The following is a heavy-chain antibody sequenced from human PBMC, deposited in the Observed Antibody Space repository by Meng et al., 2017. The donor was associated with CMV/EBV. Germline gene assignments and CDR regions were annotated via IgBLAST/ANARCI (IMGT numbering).Heavy chain of an antibody. V-gene: IGHV4-61*01. J-gene: IGHJ5*02. D-gene: IGHD3-3*01. CDR3: ARDRGVLRFLEWTHPRVDRGPVWFDP. Sequence: SETLSLTCTVSGGSVSSGSYYWSWIRQPPGKGLEWIGYIYYSGSTNYNPSLKSRVTISADTSKNQFSLKLSSVTAADTAVYYCARDRGVLRFLEWTHPRVDRGPVWFDPWGQGTLVTVSS. CDR1: GGSVSSGSYY. CDR2: IYYSGST.